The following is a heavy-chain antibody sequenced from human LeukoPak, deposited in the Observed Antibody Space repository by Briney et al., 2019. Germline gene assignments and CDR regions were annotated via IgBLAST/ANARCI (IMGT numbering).Heavy chain of an antibody. J-gene: IGHJ4*02. CDR2: ISGSGGNT. D-gene: IGHD6-25*01. Sequence: GGSLRLSCAASGFTFSTYAMSWVRQAPGKGLEWVSAISGSGGNTYYADSMKGRFTIYRDNSKNTLYLQTSSLRAEDTAVYYCAKDRRFGAAAGHSFYFDYWGQGTLVTVSS. CDR3: AKDRRFGAAAGHSFYFDY. CDR1: GFTFSTYA. V-gene: IGHV3-23*01.